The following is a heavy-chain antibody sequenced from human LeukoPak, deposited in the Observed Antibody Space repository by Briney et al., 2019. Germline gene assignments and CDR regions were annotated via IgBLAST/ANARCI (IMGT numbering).Heavy chain of an antibody. D-gene: IGHD5-24*01. CDR1: GGTFSSHT. CDR3: ARGVEMATITHFDY. J-gene: IGHJ4*02. Sequence: GASVKVSCKASGGTFSSHTISWVRQAPGQGLEWMGRIIPILGIANYAQKFQGRVTITADKSTTTSYMELSSLRSEGTAVYYCARGVEMATITHFDYWGQGTLVTVSS. CDR2: IIPILGIA. V-gene: IGHV1-69*02.